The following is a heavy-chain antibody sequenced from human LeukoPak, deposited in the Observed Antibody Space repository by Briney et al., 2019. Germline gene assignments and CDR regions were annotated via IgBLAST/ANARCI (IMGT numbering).Heavy chain of an antibody. Sequence: ASVKVSCKASGYTFTSYYMHWVRQAPGQGLEWMGIINPSGGSTSYAQKFQRRVTMTRDTSTSTVYMELSSLRSEDTAVYYCARGEEWFGELAYYYGMDVWGQGTTVTVSS. J-gene: IGHJ6*02. CDR3: ARGEEWFGELAYYYGMDV. CDR1: GYTFTSYY. CDR2: INPSGGST. D-gene: IGHD3-10*01. V-gene: IGHV1-46*01.